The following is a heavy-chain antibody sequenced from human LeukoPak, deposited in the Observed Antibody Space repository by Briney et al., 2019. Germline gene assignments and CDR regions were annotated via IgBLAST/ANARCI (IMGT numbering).Heavy chain of an antibody. D-gene: IGHD3-22*01. CDR3: ARVFSSGYPYFDY. Sequence: DSVKGRLTISRDNAKNSLYLQMNSLRDEDTAVYYCARVFSSGYPYFDYWGQGAQVTVSS. V-gene: IGHV3-48*02. J-gene: IGHJ4*02.